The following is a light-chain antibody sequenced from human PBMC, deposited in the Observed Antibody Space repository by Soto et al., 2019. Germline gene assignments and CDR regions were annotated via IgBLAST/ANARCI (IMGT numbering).Light chain of an antibody. V-gene: IGKV3D-15*01. Sequence: EIVMTQSPDTLSVSPAETTTLSCRASQSVSSDLAWYQQKPGRAPRLLIYGASTRATGIPARFIGSGSGTDFTLTISSLQSEDFAVYFCQQYNNWHRTTFGQGTKVEI. CDR3: QQYNNWHRTT. J-gene: IGKJ1*01. CDR1: QSVSSD. CDR2: GAS.